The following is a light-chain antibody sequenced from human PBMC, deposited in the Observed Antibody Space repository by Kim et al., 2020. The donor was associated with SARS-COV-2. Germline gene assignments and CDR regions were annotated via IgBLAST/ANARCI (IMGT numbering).Light chain of an antibody. CDR2: DAS. CDR1: QSVSRY. Sequence: LAPGERATLSCRASQSVSRYLAWYQQKPGQAPRLLIYDASNRATGIPARFSGSGSGTDFTLTISSLEPEEFAVYYCQQRSNWPLTFGGGTKVDIK. J-gene: IGKJ4*01. CDR3: QQRSNWPLT. V-gene: IGKV3-11*01.